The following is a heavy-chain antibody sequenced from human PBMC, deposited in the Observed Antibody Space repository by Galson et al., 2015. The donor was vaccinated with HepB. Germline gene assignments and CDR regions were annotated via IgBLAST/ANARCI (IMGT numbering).Heavy chain of an antibody. CDR3: TTTVRPEDFVDY. D-gene: IGHD1-14*01. CDR2: VKSRTFGGTA. CDR1: GFTFSDAW. J-gene: IGHJ4*02. Sequence: SLRLSCAASGFTFSDAWMSWVRQAPGKGLEWVGRVKSRTFGGTADYGTPVKGRFTISRDDSKHTLSLLMNSLKTEDTVVYYCTTTVRPEDFVDYWGQGSLVTVSS. V-gene: IGHV3-15*01.